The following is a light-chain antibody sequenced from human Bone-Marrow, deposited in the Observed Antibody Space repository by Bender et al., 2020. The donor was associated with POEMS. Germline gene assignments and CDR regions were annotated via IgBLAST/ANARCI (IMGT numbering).Light chain of an antibody. CDR2: YDD. V-gene: IGLV1-36*01. CDR1: SSNIGNHG. CDR3: SAWDDSLSGWL. J-gene: IGLJ2*01. Sequence: QSVVTQPPSLSEAPRQRVTISCSGSSSNIGNHGVNWYQQLPGEAPKLLIYYDDLVTPGFSDRFSTSKSGTSASLAISRLQSVDEALYYCSAWDDSLSGWLFCGETQLT.